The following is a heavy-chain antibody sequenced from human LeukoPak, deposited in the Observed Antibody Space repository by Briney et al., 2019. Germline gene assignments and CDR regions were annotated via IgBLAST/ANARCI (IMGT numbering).Heavy chain of an antibody. V-gene: IGHV3-23*01. CDR2: ISDSGGST. Sequence: GGSLRLSCAASGFTFSSYTMSWVRQAPGKGLEWVSVISDSGGSTYYADSVKGRFTISRDNPKNTLYLQMSSLKPEDTAVYYCAKGENDAFDIWGPGTMVTVSS. J-gene: IGHJ3*02. CDR1: GFTFSSYT. CDR3: AKGENDAFDI.